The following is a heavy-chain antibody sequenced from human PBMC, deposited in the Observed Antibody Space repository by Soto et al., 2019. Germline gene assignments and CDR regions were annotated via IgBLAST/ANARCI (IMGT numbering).Heavy chain of an antibody. D-gene: IGHD2-15*01. J-gene: IGHJ4*02. CDR2: ISSSSSYI. Sequence: GGSLRLSCAPSGFTFSSYSMNWVRQAPGKGLEWVSSISSSSSYIYYADSVKGRFTISRDNAKNSLYLQMNSLRAEDTAVYYCASLPKGYCSGGSCYDMYYFDYWGQGTLVTVSS. V-gene: IGHV3-21*01. CDR1: GFTFSSYS. CDR3: ASLPKGYCSGGSCYDMYYFDY.